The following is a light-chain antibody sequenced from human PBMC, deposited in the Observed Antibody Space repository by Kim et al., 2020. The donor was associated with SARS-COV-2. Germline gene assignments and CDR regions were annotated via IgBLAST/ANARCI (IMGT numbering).Light chain of an antibody. CDR2: QDN. Sequence: PPSVSVSPVQTATITCSGDKLGDTYSSWYQKKPGQSPVLLIYQDNKRPSGIPERFSASNSGRTATLTISGTQTTDEADYYCQAREVCGGGTQLTVL. CDR1: KLGDTY. CDR3: QAREV. V-gene: IGLV3-1*01. J-gene: IGLJ3*02.